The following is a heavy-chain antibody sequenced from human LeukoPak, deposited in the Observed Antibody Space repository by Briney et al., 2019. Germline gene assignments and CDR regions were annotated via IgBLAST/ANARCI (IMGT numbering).Heavy chain of an antibody. CDR3: ASGGHIDY. V-gene: IGHV3-23*01. CDR2: ISGSGGST. CDR1: GFTFSSYG. D-gene: IGHD3-16*01. Sequence: GGSLRLSCAASGFTFSSYGMSWVRQAPGKGLEWVSAISGSGGSTYYADSMKGRFTISRDNSKNTLYLQMNSLRVEDTAVYYCASGGHIDYWGQGTLVTVSS. J-gene: IGHJ4*02.